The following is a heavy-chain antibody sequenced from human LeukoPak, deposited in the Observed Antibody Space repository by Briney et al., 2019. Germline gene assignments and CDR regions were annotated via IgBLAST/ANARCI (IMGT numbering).Heavy chain of an antibody. CDR3: AELGITMIGGV. Sequence: GGSLRLSCAASGFTFSSYWMHWVRQAPGKGLVWVSRINSDASSTSNADSVKGRFTISGDNSKNSLYLQMNSLRAEDTAVYYCAELGITMIGGVWGKGTTVTISS. D-gene: IGHD3-10*02. CDR1: GFTFSSYW. J-gene: IGHJ6*04. V-gene: IGHV3-74*01. CDR2: INSDASST.